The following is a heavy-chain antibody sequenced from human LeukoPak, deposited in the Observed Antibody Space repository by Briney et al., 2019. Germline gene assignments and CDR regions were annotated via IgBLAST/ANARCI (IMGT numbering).Heavy chain of an antibody. Sequence: SGRSLRLSCAASGFTFTNAWMSWVRQAPGKGLEWVGCIKSKGDGETTDYTAPVKGRFTMSRDDSKATLYLQMNYVIVEDTAVYFCATDLGLTMIRGVLVSWGQGALVSVSP. CDR1: GFTFTNAW. J-gene: IGHJ4*02. CDR3: ATDLGLTMIRGVLVS. CDR2: IKSKGDGETT. V-gene: IGHV3-15*01. D-gene: IGHD3-10*01.